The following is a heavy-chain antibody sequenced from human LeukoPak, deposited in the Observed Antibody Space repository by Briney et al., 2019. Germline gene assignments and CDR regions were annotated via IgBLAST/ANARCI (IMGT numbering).Heavy chain of an antibody. CDR2: IYYSGST. Sequence: SETLSLTCTVSGVSINSYYWSWIRQPPGKGLEWIAYIYYSGSTSYNPSLKGRVTISVDTSKNQFSLKLNSVTAADTAMYYCARLFHPALSGNYPFDYWGQGTLVTVSS. V-gene: IGHV4-59*01. J-gene: IGHJ4*02. CDR1: GVSINSYY. CDR3: ARLFHPALSGNYPFDY. D-gene: IGHD1-26*01.